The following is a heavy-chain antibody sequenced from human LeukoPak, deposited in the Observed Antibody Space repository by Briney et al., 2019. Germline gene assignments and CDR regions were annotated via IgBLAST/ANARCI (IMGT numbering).Heavy chain of an antibody. V-gene: IGHV3-30-3*01. CDR3: ARTGTYYDFWSGFDY. Sequence: GGSLRLSCAASGFTFSSYAFHWVRQAPGKGLEWVAVMSYDGSDKYYADSVRGRFTISRDNSANTPYLQMNSLRAEDTAVYYCARTGTYYDFWSGFDYWGQGTLVTVSS. J-gene: IGHJ4*02. D-gene: IGHD3-3*01. CDR1: GFTFSSYA. CDR2: MSYDGSDK.